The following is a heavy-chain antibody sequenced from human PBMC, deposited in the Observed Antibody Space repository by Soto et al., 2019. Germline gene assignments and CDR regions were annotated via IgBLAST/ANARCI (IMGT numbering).Heavy chain of an antibody. Sequence: QVQLVQSGAEVKKPGSSVKVSCKAPGGTFSSYSINWVRQAPGQGLEWMGRVVPMRGNINFVRKFQGRLTMTADKSTRTALLELSSLRPEDTAVYYCTRGGCENNWNDGNFEYWGQGAEVTVSS. J-gene: IGHJ4*02. CDR2: VVPMRGNI. CDR3: TRGGCENNWNDGNFEY. D-gene: IGHD1-20*01. CDR1: GGTFSSYS. V-gene: IGHV1-69*08.